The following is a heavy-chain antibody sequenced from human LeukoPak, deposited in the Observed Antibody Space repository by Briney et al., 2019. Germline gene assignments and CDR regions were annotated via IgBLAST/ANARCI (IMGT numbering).Heavy chain of an antibody. D-gene: IGHD5-24*01. CDR1: GYTFTGYY. Sequence: ASVKVSCKASGYTFTGYYMHWVRQAPGQGLEWMGWINPNSGGTNYAQKFQGRVTMARDTSISTAYMELSRLRSDDTAVYYCARAGGIDGYTPRGYWGQGTLVTVSS. CDR3: ARAGGIDGYTPRGY. J-gene: IGHJ4*02. CDR2: INPNSGGT. V-gene: IGHV1-2*02.